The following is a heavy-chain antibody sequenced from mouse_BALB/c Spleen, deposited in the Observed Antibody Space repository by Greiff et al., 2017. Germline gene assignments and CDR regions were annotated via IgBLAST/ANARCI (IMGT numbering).Heavy chain of an antibody. Sequence: VQLQQSGPELEKPGASVKISCKASGYSFTGYNMNWVKQSNGKSLEWIGNIDPYYGGTSYNQKFKGKATLTVDTSSSTAYIQLSSLSSEDSAVYFCARFGYDGFYAMDYWGQGTSVTVSS. V-gene: IGHV1-39*01. J-gene: IGHJ4*01. D-gene: IGHD2-2*01. CDR2: IDPYYGGT. CDR1: GYSFTGYN. CDR3: ARFGYDGFYAMDY.